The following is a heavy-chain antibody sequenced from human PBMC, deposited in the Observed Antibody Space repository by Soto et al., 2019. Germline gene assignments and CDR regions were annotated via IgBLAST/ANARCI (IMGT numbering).Heavy chain of an antibody. CDR3: ASHDFWSGYYQTPGDYYYYGMDV. V-gene: IGHV1-69*13. J-gene: IGHJ6*02. D-gene: IGHD3-3*01. Sequence: VKVSCKASGGTFSSYAISWVRQAPGQGLEWMGGIIPIFGTANYAQKFQGRVTITADESTSTAYMELSSLRSEDTAVYYCASHDFWSGYYQTPGDYYYYGMDVWGQGTTVTVSS. CDR1: GGTFSSYA. CDR2: IIPIFGTA.